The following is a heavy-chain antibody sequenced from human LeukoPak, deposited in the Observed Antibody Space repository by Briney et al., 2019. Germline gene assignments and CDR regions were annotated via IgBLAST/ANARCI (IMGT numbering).Heavy chain of an antibody. CDR3: ARDLGNFPWYHYMDV. D-gene: IGHD3-10*01. J-gene: IGHJ6*03. Sequence: SETLSLTCTVSGGSISSYYWSWIRQPAGKGLEWIGRIYTSGSTNYNPSLKSRVTMSVDTSKNQFSLKLSSVTAADTAVYYCARDLGNFPWYHYMDVWGKGTTVTVSS. CDR1: GGSISSYY. CDR2: IYTSGST. V-gene: IGHV4-4*07.